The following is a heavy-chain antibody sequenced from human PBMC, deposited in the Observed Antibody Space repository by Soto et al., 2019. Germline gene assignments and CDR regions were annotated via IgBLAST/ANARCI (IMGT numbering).Heavy chain of an antibody. J-gene: IGHJ4*02. CDR3: AREPRGGRYYFDY. V-gene: IGHV3-72*01. D-gene: IGHD2-15*01. Sequence: EVQLVESGGGLVQPGGSLRLSCAASGFTFSDHYMDWVRQAPGKGLEWVGRTRNKAKSYTKEYAAYVKGRFTISRDDSKNSLYLQMNNLKTKDTAVYYCAREPRGGRYYFDYWGQGTLVTVSS. CDR1: GFTFSDHY. CDR2: TRNKAKSYTK.